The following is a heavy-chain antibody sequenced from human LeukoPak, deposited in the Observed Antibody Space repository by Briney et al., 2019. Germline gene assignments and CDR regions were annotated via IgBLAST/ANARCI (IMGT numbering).Heavy chain of an antibody. J-gene: IGHJ5*02. D-gene: IGHD3-22*01. V-gene: IGHV3-15*01. CDR3: TTVRDSRVT. CDR1: GITFSNAW. Sequence: GGSLRLSCAASGITFSNAWMSWVRQAPGKGLEWVGRIKSKTEGGTTDYAAPVKGRFTISRDDSKNTLYLQMNSLKTEDTAVYYCTTVRDSRVTWGQGTLVTVSS. CDR2: IKSKTEGGTT.